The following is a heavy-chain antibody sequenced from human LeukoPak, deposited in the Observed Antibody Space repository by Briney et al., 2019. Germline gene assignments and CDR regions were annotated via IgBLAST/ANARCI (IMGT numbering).Heavy chain of an antibody. J-gene: IGHJ6*03. V-gene: IGHV3-11*01. CDR2: ISSSGSTI. Sequence: GGSLRLSCAASGFTFSDYYMSWIRQAPGKGLEWVSYISSSGSTIYYADSVKGRFTISRDNAKNSLYLQMNSLRAEDTAVYYCAGDWLFYGSGAYYMDVWGKGTTVTVSS. CDR1: GFTFSDYY. CDR3: AGDWLFYGSGAYYMDV. D-gene: IGHD3-10*01.